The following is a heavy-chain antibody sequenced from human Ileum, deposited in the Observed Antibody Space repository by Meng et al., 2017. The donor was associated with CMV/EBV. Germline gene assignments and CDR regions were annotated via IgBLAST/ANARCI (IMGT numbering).Heavy chain of an antibody. CDR2: IFRGGST. V-gene: IGHV3-66*02. J-gene: IGHJ5*02. Sequence: GESLKISCAASGFNVSRDYMSWVRQAPGKGLEWVSLIFRGGSTFYADSVQGRFTISRDNSKNTVFLHMSSLRVDDTAVYYCAIQKVLNWFDPWGQGNLVNGAS. CDR3: AIQKVLNWFDP. CDR1: GFNVSRDY.